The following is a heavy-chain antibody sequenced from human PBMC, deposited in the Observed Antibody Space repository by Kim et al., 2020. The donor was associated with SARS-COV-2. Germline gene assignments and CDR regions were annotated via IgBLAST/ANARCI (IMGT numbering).Heavy chain of an antibody. V-gene: IGHV5-51*01. Sequence: RYSPSFQGQVTISADKSISTAYLQWSSLKASDTAMYYCARQGGSSWYTDYWGQGTLVTVSS. CDR3: ARQGGSSWYTDY. D-gene: IGHD6-13*01. J-gene: IGHJ4*02.